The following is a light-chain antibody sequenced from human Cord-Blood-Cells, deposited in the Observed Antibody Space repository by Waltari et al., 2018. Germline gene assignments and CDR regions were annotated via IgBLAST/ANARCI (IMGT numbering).Light chain of an antibody. V-gene: IGKV1-5*03. CDR3: QQYNSYSPLT. CDR1: QSISSW. CDR2: KAS. J-gene: IGKJ4*01. Sequence: DIQMTQSPSTLSASVGDRVPIPCRASQSISSWLAWYQQKPGKAPKLLIYKASSLESGVPSRFSGSGSGTEFTLTISSLQPDDFATYYCQQYNSYSPLTFGGGTKVEIK.